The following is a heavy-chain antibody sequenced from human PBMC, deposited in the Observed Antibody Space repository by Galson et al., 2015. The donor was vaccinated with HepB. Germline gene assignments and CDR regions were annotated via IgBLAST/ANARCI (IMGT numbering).Heavy chain of an antibody. CDR2: IYYSGST. CDR3: ARHAPGSLDYYGSGSYLAY. Sequence: ETLSLTCTVSGGSISSYYWSWIRQPPGKGLEWIGYIYYSGSTNYNPSLKSRVTISVDTSKNQFSLKLSSVTAADTAVYYCARHAPGSLDYYGSGSYLAYWGQGTLVTVSS. D-gene: IGHD3-10*01. CDR1: GGSISSYY. J-gene: IGHJ4*02. V-gene: IGHV4-59*08.